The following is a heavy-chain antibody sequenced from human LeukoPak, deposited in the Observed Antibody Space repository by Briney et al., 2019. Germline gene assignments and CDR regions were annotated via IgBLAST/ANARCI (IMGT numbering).Heavy chain of an antibody. CDR3: ARGINYYDSSGYGTPPDY. D-gene: IGHD3-22*01. CDR1: GGSFTSDASF. CDR2: VSSSGST. Sequence: PSETLSLTCDVSGGSFTSDASFWALIRQPPGKGLEWIGTVSSSGSTSYNPSLESRVTMSVDTSKNQFSLNLNSVTAADTAVYYCARGINYYDSSGYGTPPDYWGQGTLVTVSS. J-gene: IGHJ4*02. V-gene: IGHV4-39*07.